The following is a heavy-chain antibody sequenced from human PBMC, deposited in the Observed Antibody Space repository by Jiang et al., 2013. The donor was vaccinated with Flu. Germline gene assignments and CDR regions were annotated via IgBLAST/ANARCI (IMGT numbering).Heavy chain of an antibody. CDR3: AHSFRSAAGYGMDV. D-gene: IGHD3-10*01. V-gene: IGHV2-5*02. CDR2: IYWDDDK. J-gene: IGHJ6*04. Sequence: KPTQTLTLTCTFSGFSLDTNGVAVGWIRQPPGEALEWLAVIYWDDDKRYSPSLKTRLSIDKDSSKNQVVLTVINMGPVDTATYYCAHSFRSAAGYGMDVWGKGTAVTVSS. CDR1: GFSLDTNGVA.